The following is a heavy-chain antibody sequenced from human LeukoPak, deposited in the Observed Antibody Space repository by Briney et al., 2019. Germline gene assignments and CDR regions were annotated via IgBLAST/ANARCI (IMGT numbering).Heavy chain of an antibody. Sequence: GGSLRLSCAASGFTFSSYAMHWVRQAPGKGLEWVAVISYDGSNKYYADSVKGRFTISRDNSKNTLYLQMNSLRAEDTAVYYCARDTQLWSYYYYGMDVWGQGTTVTVSS. D-gene: IGHD5-18*01. CDR2: ISYDGSNK. CDR1: GFTFSSYA. V-gene: IGHV3-30-3*01. CDR3: ARDTQLWSYYYYGMDV. J-gene: IGHJ6*02.